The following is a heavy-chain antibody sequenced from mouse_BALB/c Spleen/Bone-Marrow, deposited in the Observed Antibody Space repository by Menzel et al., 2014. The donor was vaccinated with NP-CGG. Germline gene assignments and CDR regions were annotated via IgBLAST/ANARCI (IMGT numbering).Heavy chain of an antibody. Sequence: EVKLMESGGGLVQPGGSLKLSCAASGFTFSSYGMSLDRQTPDKRLELVATINSNGGSTYYPDSVKGRFSISRDNAKNTLYLQMSSLKSEDRAMYYCARIWYFDYWGQSTSLTDSS. V-gene: IGHV5-6-3*01. J-gene: IGHJ2*03. CDR3: ARIWYFDY. CDR1: GFTFSSYG. CDR2: INSNGGST.